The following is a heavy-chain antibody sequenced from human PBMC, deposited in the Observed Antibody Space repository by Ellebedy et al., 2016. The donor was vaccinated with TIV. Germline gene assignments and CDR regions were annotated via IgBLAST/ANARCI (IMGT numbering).Heavy chain of an antibody. CDR3: ARYDGSGYALEH. V-gene: IGHV3-7*03. D-gene: IGHD3-3*01. CDR1: GFTLSSYW. J-gene: IGHJ1*01. CDR2: IKQDGSVK. Sequence: PGGSLRLSCAASGFTLSSYWLAWVRQASGKGLEWVASIKQDGSVKYYVDSVKGRFTISRDNAKNSLHLQMNSLTAEDTAVYYCARYDGSGYALEHWGQGTLVTVSS.